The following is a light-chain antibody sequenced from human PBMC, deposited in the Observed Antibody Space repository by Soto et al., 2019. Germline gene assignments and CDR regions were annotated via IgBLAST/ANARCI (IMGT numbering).Light chain of an antibody. J-gene: IGKJ5*01. Sequence: EVVLTQSPGTLSLSPGERATLSCRASQFVSSNLAWYQQKPGQAPRLLIYGASTRATGIPARFSGSGSGTEFTLTISNLQSEDFAVYFCQQYHNWPPITFGQGTRLAI. CDR1: QFVSSN. V-gene: IGKV3D-15*01. CDR3: QQYHNWPPIT. CDR2: GAS.